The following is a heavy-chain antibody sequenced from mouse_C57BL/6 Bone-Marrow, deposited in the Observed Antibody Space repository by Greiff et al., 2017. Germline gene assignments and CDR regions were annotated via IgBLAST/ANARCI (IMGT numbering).Heavy chain of an antibody. Sequence: QVQLQQSGAELARPGASVKLSCKASGYTFTSYGISWVKQRTGQGLEWIGEIYPRSGNTYYNEKFKGKATLTADKSSSTAYMELRSLTSEDSAVYFWARYYDYDAWFAYWGQGTLVTVSA. J-gene: IGHJ3*01. V-gene: IGHV1-81*01. D-gene: IGHD2-4*01. CDR3: ARYYDYDAWFAY. CDR2: IYPRSGNT. CDR1: GYTFTSYG.